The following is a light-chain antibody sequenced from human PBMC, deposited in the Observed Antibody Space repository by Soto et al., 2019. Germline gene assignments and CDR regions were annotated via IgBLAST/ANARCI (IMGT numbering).Light chain of an antibody. J-gene: IGKJ1*01. CDR2: SAS. Sequence: EIVMTQSPATLSLSPGQRATLSGGASQSVSSNLAWYPQRPVQAPRLFXYSASTRATGIPARFSGSGSGTELTLTISSLQSEDFAVYYCHQYNHWLTWTFGQGTKVDIK. CDR1: QSVSSN. CDR3: HQYNHWLTWT. V-gene: IGKV3-15*01.